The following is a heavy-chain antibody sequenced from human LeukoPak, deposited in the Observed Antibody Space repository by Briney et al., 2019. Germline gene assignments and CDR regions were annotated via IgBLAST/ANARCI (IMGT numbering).Heavy chain of an antibody. CDR2: INSGGSST. Sequence: PGGSLRLSCAASGFTFSSYWMHWVRQAPGKGLVWVSRINSGGSSTSYADSVKGRFTISRDNAKNSLYLQMNSLRAEDTAIYYCARDPYNGNYGDSYYYYMDVWGKGTTVTISS. J-gene: IGHJ6*03. CDR1: GFTFSSYW. CDR3: ARDPYNGNYGDSYYYYMDV. D-gene: IGHD1-26*01. V-gene: IGHV3-74*01.